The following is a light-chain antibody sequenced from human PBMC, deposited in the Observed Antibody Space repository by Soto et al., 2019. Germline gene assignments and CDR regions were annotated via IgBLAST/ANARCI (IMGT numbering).Light chain of an antibody. CDR3: MQALQTPPWT. J-gene: IGKJ1*01. Sequence: DIVMTQSPLSLPVTPGEPASISCRSSQSLLHSNGYNYLDWYLQKPGQSPQLLIYLGSNRASGVPVRFSGSGSVTDFTLKISRVEAEDVGVYYCMQALQTPPWTFGQGTKVEIK. CDR1: QSLLHSNGYNY. CDR2: LGS. V-gene: IGKV2-28*01.